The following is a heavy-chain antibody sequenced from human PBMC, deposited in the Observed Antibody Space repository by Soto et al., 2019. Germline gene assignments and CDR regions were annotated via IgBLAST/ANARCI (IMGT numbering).Heavy chain of an antibody. V-gene: IGHV3-64*01. CDR2: ISSNGGST. J-gene: IGHJ6*03. CDR1: GFTFSSYA. D-gene: IGHD4-17*01. Sequence: GGSLRLSCAASGFTFSSYAMHWVRQAPGKGLEYVSAISSNGGSTYYANSVKGRFTISRDNSKNTLYLQMGSLRAEDMAVYYCARDLGFDYAHYYMDVWGKGTTVTVSS. CDR3: ARDLGFDYAHYYMDV.